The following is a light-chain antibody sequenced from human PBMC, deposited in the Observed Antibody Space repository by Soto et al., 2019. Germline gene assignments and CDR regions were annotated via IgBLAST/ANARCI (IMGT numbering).Light chain of an antibody. Sequence: QSLLTQPPSVSAAPGQKVTISCSGSSSNIGGNSVSWYQQLPGTAPKLLIYDDNKRPSGIPDRFSGSKSGTSATLGITGFQTGDEADYYCGSWESRRSAYICGTGTKITIL. CDR1: SSNIGGNS. CDR3: GSWESRRSAYI. V-gene: IGLV1-51*01. CDR2: DDN. J-gene: IGLJ1*01.